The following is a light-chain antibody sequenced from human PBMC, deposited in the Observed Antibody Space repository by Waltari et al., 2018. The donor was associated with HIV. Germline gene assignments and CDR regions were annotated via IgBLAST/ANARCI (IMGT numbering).Light chain of an antibody. Sequence: QSVLSQPPSASGTPGQRVTISCSGSSSNIGRFYVYWYRQVPGTTPQLLIYRNKQRPSGVPDRFSGSKSGTSASLAISGLRSEDEAYYYCAAWNDNLSGVVFGGGTELTVL. CDR2: RNK. J-gene: IGLJ2*01. V-gene: IGLV1-47*01. CDR3: AAWNDNLSGVV. CDR1: SSNIGRFY.